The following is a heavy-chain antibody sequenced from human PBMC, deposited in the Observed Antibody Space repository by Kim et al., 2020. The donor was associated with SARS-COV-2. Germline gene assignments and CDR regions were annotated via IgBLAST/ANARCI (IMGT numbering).Heavy chain of an antibody. CDR1: DFSFGKYA. CDR3: AKDIDHIPERHYYYGLD. V-gene: IGHV3-23*01. Sequence: GGSLRLSCSGSDFSFGKYAMNWVRQFPGKGLEWVSGISDSGEITYHADTGRGRFTISRDNSKNTLLLQMSRLRIEDTAIYYCAKDIDHIPERHYYYGLD. J-gene: IGHJ6*01. CDR2: ISDSGEIT.